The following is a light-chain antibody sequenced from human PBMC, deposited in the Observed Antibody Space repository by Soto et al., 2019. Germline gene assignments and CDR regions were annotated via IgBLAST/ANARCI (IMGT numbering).Light chain of an antibody. CDR3: LQDYDYPLT. Sequence: AIQMTQSPSSLSASVGDRVTITCRASQAIRDDLGWFQQKPGKAPKLLIYSASSLQSGVPSRFSGSGSGTDFTLTISSLQPEDFATYYCLQDYDYPLTFGQGTKVEIK. V-gene: IGKV1-6*01. CDR2: SAS. CDR1: QAIRDD. J-gene: IGKJ1*01.